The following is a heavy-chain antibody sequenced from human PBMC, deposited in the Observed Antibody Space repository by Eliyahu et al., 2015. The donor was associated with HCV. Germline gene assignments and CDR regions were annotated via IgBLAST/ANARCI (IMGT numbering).Heavy chain of an antibody. V-gene: IGHV3-49*03. CDR3: TRDSLTVVTARLV. Sequence: EVQLVESGGGLVQPGRSLXLSXTXSGFTFGDYAMSWFRQXPGKGLEWXSFIRSKTYGGTTEYAASVKGRFTXSRDDSKSIAYLQMNSLKTEDTAVYYCTRDSLTVVTARLVWGQGTLVTVSS. CDR2: IRSKTYGGTT. D-gene: IGHD2-21*02. CDR1: GFTFGDYA. J-gene: IGHJ4*02.